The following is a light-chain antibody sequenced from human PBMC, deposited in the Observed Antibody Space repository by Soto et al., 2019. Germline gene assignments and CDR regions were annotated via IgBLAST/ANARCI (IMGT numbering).Light chain of an antibody. J-gene: IGKJ1*01. CDR1: QSINTY. V-gene: IGKV3-20*01. Sequence: PGEGATLSCRASQSINTYLAWYQQKPGQAPRLLIYDASKRATGIPARFSGSGSGTDFTLTISRMEPEDFAVYCCQQYGSSPRTFGQGTKVDIK. CDR3: QQYGSSPRT. CDR2: DAS.